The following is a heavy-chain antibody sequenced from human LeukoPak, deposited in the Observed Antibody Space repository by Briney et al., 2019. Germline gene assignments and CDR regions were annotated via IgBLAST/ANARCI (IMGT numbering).Heavy chain of an antibody. CDR1: GFTFSTYW. V-gene: IGHV3-7*01. CDR2: IKPDGSEK. D-gene: IGHD2-2*01. Sequence: PGGSLRLSCAASGFTFSTYWMSWVRQAPGKGREWVANIKPDGSEKSYVDSVKGRFTISRDSAKNSLYLQMNSLRAEATAEYYCARRLRDCSSTSCYGLFGYRGQGTLVTVSS. CDR3: ARRLRDCSSTSCYGLFGY. J-gene: IGHJ4*02.